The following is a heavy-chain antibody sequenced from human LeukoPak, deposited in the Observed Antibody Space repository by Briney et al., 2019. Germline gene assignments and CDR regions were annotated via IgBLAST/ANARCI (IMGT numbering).Heavy chain of an antibody. CDR2: INPNSGGT. V-gene: IGHV1-2*06. J-gene: IGHJ4*02. D-gene: IGHD5-18*01. Sequence: ASVKVSCKASGYTFTGYYMHWVRQAPGQGLEWMGRINPNSGGTNYAQKFQGRVTMTRDTSISTAYMELSRLRSDDTAVYYCARDRWDKGTALPGGDWGQGTLVTVSS. CDR1: GYTFTGYY. CDR3: ARDRWDKGTALPGGD.